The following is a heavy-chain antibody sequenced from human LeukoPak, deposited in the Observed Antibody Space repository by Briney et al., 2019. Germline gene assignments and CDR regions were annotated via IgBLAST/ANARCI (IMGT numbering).Heavy chain of an antibody. V-gene: IGHV3-23*01. CDR2: LSGSGGST. Sequence: GGSLRLSCAASGFVFSNYAMSWIRQAPGKGLEWVSGLSGSGGSTYYADSVKGRFTISRDNSKNTLYLQMNSLRAEDTALYYCTNYTRIDGTCYYDFWGQGTLVTVSS. CDR3: TNYTRIDGTCYYDF. J-gene: IGHJ4*02. CDR1: GFVFSNYA. D-gene: IGHD1-14*01.